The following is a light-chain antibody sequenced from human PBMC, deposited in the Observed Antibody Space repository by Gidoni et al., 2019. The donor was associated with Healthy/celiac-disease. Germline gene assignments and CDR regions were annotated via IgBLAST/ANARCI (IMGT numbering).Light chain of an antibody. CDR1: SSDVGGYNY. Sequence: QSALTQPASVSGSPGQSTTISCTGTSSDVGGYNYDSWYQQHPGKAPQLMIYDVSNQPSGVAHRSSGSNAGTTASLTISVLQAEDEADYYCSSYTSSSTAVVFGGGTKLTVL. CDR3: SSYTSSSTAVV. V-gene: IGLV2-14*01. CDR2: DVS. J-gene: IGLJ2*01.